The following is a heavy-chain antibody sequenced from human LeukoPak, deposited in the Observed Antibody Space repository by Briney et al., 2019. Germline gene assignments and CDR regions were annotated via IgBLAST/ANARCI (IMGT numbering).Heavy chain of an antibody. Sequence: ASVKVSCKASGYTFTSYGISWVRQAPGQGLEWMGWISAYNGNTNYAQKLQGRVTMTTDTSTSTAYMELRSLRSDDTAVYYCARPEVVGATSLWFDPWGQGTLVTVSS. CDR3: ARPEVVGATSLWFDP. V-gene: IGHV1-18*01. D-gene: IGHD1-26*01. J-gene: IGHJ5*02. CDR2: ISAYNGNT. CDR1: GYTFTSYG.